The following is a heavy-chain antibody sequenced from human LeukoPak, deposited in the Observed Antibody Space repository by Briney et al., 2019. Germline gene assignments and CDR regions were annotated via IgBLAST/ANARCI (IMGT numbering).Heavy chain of an antibody. CDR3: ARARKYNGNPNWIDL. CDR2: ISHSENT. Sequence: SETLSLTCYVSGDSNSSSYFWGWIRQPPGTGLEWIGSISHSENTFYNPSLKSRVTISVDTSKNHFSLNLSAVTAADTAVYYCARARKYNGNPNWIDLWGQGVLVTVSS. CDR1: GDSNSSSYF. J-gene: IGHJ5*02. V-gene: IGHV4-38-2*02. D-gene: IGHD2-8*01.